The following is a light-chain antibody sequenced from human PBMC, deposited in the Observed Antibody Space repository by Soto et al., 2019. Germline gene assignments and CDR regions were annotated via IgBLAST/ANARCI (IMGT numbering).Light chain of an antibody. CDR3: QQYGSSPWT. Sequence: EIVLTQSPGTLSLSPGERATLSCRASQSVSSSYLAWYQQKPGQAPRLIIYGASIRATGIPDRFSGSGSGTDFTLTISRLEPEDFAVYYCQQYGSSPWTFGQGTKVEIK. V-gene: IGKV3-20*01. CDR1: QSVSSSY. J-gene: IGKJ1*01. CDR2: GAS.